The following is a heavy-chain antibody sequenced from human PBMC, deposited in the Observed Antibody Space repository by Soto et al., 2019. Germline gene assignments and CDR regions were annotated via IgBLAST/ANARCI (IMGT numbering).Heavy chain of an antibody. J-gene: IGHJ5*02. V-gene: IGHV4-61*08. CDR1: GGSISSGDYY. CDR2: MYNTVST. D-gene: IGHD7-27*01. CDR3: AREASTDPNGGNWFDP. Sequence: PSETLSLTCTVSGGSISSGDYYWSWIRQPPEKGLEWIGYMYNTVSTVYNPSFKSRVTISVDTSKNQFSLKLNSVTAADTAVYYCAREASTDPNGGNWFDPWGQGTLVTVSS.